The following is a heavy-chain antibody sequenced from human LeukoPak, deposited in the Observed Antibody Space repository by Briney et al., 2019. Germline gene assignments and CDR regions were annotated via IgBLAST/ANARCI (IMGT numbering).Heavy chain of an antibody. J-gene: IGHJ6*02. CDR1: GFTFSSYA. CDR2: ISGSGGRT. V-gene: IGHV3-23*01. CDR3: AKHQQIYGDSLMDV. Sequence: GGSLRLSCAASGFTFSSYAMSWVRQAPGKGLEWVSTISGSGGRTYFTDSVKGRVTISTDNSKNTLYLQMNSLGAEDTAVYYCAKHQQIYGDSLMDVWGQGSTVTVSS. D-gene: IGHD4-17*01.